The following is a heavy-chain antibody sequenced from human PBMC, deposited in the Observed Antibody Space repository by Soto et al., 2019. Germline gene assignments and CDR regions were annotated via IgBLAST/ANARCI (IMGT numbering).Heavy chain of an antibody. CDR3: ARDVGTQMDFWSTSGMDV. V-gene: IGHV3-30-3*01. J-gene: IGHJ6*02. CDR2: ITYDGSSK. Sequence: QVHLVESGGGGVKLGGSLRLPGPASGPSFGDDPMHGARRAQGKGLGWGGVITYDGSSKYYADSVRGRFTISRDNSKSTLYLQMDSLITKDTAVYYCARDVGTQMDFWSTSGMDVWGQGTTVTVSS. D-gene: IGHD3-3*01. CDR1: GPSFGDDP.